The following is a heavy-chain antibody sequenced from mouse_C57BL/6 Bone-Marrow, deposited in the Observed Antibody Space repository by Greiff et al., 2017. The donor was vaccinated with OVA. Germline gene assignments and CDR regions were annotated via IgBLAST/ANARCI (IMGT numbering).Heavy chain of an antibody. J-gene: IGHJ1*03. CDR3: ARWFYDGYYVRYFDV. CDR1: GYSFTGYY. Sequence: EVKLQESGPELVKPGASVKISCKASGYSFTGYYMNWVKQSPEKSLEWIGEINPSTGCTTYNQKFKAKATLTVDKSSSTAYMQLKSLTSEDSAVYDCARWFYDGYYVRYFDVWGTGTTVTVSS. V-gene: IGHV1-42*01. CDR2: INPSTGCT. D-gene: IGHD2-3*01.